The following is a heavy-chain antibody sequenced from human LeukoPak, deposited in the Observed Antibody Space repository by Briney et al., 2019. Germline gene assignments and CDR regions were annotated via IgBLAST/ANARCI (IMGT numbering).Heavy chain of an antibody. CDR1: GYTFTSYA. CDR2: MNPNSGNT. D-gene: IGHD4-17*01. V-gene: IGHV1-8*01. CDR3: ASSFYGDYVAFDI. Sequence: ASVKVSCKASGYTFTSYAINWVRQATGQGLEWMGWMNPNSGNTGYAQKFQGRVTMTRNTSISTAYMELSSLRSEDTAVYYCASSFYGDYVAFDIWGQGTMVTVSS. J-gene: IGHJ3*02.